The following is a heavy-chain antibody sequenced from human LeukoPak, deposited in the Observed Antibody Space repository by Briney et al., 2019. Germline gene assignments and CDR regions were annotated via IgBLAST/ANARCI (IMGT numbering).Heavy chain of an antibody. Sequence: WETLSLTCTVSGGSISSGHYYWGWVRQPPGKGLEWIGSIHSNGNTYYSPSLRSRLSISKDTSKNQFSLNLSSLTAADTAVYYCTRDLGNWDIDYWGQGILVTVSS. D-gene: IGHD7-27*01. CDR2: IHSNGNT. V-gene: IGHV4-39*07. CDR1: GGSISSGHYY. CDR3: TRDLGNWDIDY. J-gene: IGHJ4*02.